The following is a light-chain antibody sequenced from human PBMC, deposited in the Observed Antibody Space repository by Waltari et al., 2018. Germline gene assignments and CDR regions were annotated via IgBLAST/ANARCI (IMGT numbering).Light chain of an antibody. Sequence: QSVLTQPPSVSGAPGQTIMISCSGRGSNIGAGYDVHWYQQLPGTAPKLVIYENVKRPSGVPDRFSGSKSGTSVSLAITDLQAEDEADHYCQSFDTTQNAWVFGGGTKLIVV. V-gene: IGLV1-40*01. CDR1: GSNIGAGYD. CDR2: ENV. CDR3: QSFDTTQNAWV. J-gene: IGLJ3*02.